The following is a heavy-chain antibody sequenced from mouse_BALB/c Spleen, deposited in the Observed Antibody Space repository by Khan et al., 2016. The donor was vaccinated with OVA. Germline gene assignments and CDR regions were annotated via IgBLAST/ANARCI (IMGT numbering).Heavy chain of an antibody. CDR2: VNPNNGDA. V-gene: IGHV1-18*01. J-gene: IGHJ3*01. CDR3: ARGYEFFPY. Sequence: LQQSGPDLVKPGASVKISCKASGYSFSLYYMTWVKQSHGKSPEWIGRVNPNNGDATYNQKFKGKALFTVDKSSSTAYMELRSLTSEDAAVFYCARGYEFFPYWGQGTLVTVSA. CDR1: GYSFSLYY. D-gene: IGHD2-12*01.